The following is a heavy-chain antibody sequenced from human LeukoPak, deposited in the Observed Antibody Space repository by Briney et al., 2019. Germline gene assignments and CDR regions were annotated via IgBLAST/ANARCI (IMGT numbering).Heavy chain of an antibody. J-gene: IGHJ3*02. CDR3: ARFPCSGDSCYSGIRAFDI. V-gene: IGHV4-34*01. CDR1: GGSFSGYY. D-gene: IGHD2-15*01. CDR2: INYSGST. Sequence: SETLSLTCSISGGSFSGYYWNWIRQSPGKGLEWIGEINYSGSTNYNPSLKSRVTISVDTSKNQFSLRLRSVTAADTAVYYCARFPCSGDSCYSGIRAFDIWGQGTMVTVSS.